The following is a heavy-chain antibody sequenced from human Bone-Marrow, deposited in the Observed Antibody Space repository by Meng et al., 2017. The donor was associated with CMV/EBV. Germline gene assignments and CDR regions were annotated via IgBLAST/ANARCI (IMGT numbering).Heavy chain of an antibody. J-gene: IGHJ4*02. V-gene: IGHV3-48*01. CDR3: ARDYGGPDY. CDR2: ISSSSSTK. Sequence: GESLKISCAASGFTFSSYAMHWVRQAPGKGLEWVSYISSSSSTKYYADSVKGRFTISRDNSKNTLYLQMTSLRAEDTSVYYCARDYGGPDYWGLGTLVTVSS. D-gene: IGHD3-16*01. CDR1: GFTFSSYA.